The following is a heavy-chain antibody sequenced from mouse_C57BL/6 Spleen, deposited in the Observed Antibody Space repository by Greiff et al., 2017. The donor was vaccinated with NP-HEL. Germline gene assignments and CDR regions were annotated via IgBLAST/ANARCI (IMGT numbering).Heavy chain of an antibody. J-gene: IGHJ4*01. CDR3: ARKRGRLLRNYAMDY. V-gene: IGHV2-2*01. CDR2: IWSGGST. CDR1: GFSLTSYG. Sequence: VQLVESGPGLVQPSQSLSITCTVSGFSLTSYGVHWVRQSPGKGLEWLGVIWSGGSTDYNAAFISRLSISKDNSKSQVFFKMNSLQADDTAIYYCARKRGRLLRNYAMDYWGQGTSVTVSS. D-gene: IGHD1-1*01.